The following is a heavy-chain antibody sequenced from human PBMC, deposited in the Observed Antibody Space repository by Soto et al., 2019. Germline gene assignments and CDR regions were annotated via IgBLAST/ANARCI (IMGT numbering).Heavy chain of an antibody. CDR3: ARDKDRPQLGGNYYYILDV. J-gene: IGHJ6*02. D-gene: IGHD3-3*02. V-gene: IGHV1-69*12. Sequence: QVQLEQSGAEVKKPGSSVKVSCKASGGTFRTSAISWVRQAPGQGLEWMGGIMPIFRTPDYAQKFQGRVIITADEFTGTAYMELSGLRSDVTAVYYCARDKDRPQLGGNYYYILDVWGQGTTITVSS. CDR1: GGTFRTSA. CDR2: IMPIFRTP.